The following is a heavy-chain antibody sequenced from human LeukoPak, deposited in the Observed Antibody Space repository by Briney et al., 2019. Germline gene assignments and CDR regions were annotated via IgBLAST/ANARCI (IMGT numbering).Heavy chain of an antibody. J-gene: IGHJ4*02. CDR1: GGTFSSYA. CDR3: ARAPDEGSGWYYFDY. Sequence: SVKVSCKASGGTFSSYAISWVRQTPGQGLEWMGRIIPIFGIANYAQKFQGRVTITADKSTSTAYMELSSLRSEDTAVYYCARAPDEGSGWYYFDYWGQGTLVTVSS. V-gene: IGHV1-69*04. D-gene: IGHD6-19*01. CDR2: IIPIFGIA.